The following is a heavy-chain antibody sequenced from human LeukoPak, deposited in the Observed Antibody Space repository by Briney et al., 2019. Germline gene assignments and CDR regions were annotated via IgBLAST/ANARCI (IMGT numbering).Heavy chain of an antibody. D-gene: IGHD3-22*01. J-gene: IGHJ4*02. V-gene: IGHV4-59*08. Sequence: SETLAFTWTVSGGSISSYYWSWIRQPPGKGLEWIGYIYYTGSTNYNPSLKSRVTISVDTSKNQFSLRLSSVTAADTAVYYCARVANNGYYYFDYWGQGTLVTVSS. CDR1: GGSISSYY. CDR3: ARVANNGYYYFDY. CDR2: IYYTGST.